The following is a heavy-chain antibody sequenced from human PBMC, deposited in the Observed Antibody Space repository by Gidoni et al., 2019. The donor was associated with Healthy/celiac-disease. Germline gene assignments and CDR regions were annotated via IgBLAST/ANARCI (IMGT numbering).Heavy chain of an antibody. J-gene: IGHJ4*02. D-gene: IGHD6-19*01. CDR3: TAELGSGWTGLFDY. CDR1: AFTFRNAW. CDR2: IKSKTDGGTT. V-gene: IGHV3-15*01. Sequence: EVQMVESGGGLVKPGGSFRLSCSASAFTFRNAWMSWVRQAPGKGLEWVGRIKSKTDGGTTDYAAPVKGRFTITRDDSKNTLYLQMNSLKTEDTAVYYCTAELGSGWTGLFDYWGQGTLVTVSS.